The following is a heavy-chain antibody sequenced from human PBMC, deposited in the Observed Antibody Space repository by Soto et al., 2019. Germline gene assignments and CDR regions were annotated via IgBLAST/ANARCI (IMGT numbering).Heavy chain of an antibody. CDR3: AKDYRIAAASSFDY. V-gene: IGHV3-9*01. Sequence: EVQLVESGGGLVQPGRSLRLSCAASGFTFDDYAMHWVRQAPGKGLEWVSGISWNSGSIGYADSVKGRFTISRDNAKNSMYLQMNSLRAEDTALYYCAKDYRIAAASSFDYWGQGTLVTVSS. D-gene: IGHD6-13*01. J-gene: IGHJ4*02. CDR1: GFTFDDYA. CDR2: ISWNSGSI.